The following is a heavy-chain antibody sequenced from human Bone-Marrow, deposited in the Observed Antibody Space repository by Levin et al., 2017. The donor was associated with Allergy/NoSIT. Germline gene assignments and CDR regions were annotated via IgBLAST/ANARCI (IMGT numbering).Heavy chain of an antibody. V-gene: IGHV3-74*01. Sequence: QAGGSLRLSCAASGFTFSDYWMHWVRQAPGRGLVWVSRITRDGSSASYADSVKGRFTISRDNVKNTLYLQMNGLRAEDTAVYYCARVADTLTTPGGDNWGQGTLVTVSS. CDR1: GFTFSDYW. CDR3: ARVADTLTTPGGDN. D-gene: IGHD4-17*01. J-gene: IGHJ4*02. CDR2: ITRDGSSA.